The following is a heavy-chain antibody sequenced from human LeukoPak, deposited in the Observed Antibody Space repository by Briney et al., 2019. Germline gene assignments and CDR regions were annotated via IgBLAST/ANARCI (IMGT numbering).Heavy chain of an antibody. V-gene: IGHV3-21*06. J-gene: IGHJ4*02. CDR2: ISSSSSYM. Sequence: PGGSLRLSCAVAGFGSSSYSMVWVRQAPGKGLEWVSSISSSSSYMFYANSVKGRFTISRDNAKNSVYLQMNSLRADDTAVYFCARLNDFGRIFDYWGQGTLVTVSS. CDR3: ARLNDFGRIFDY. CDR1: GFGSSSYS. D-gene: IGHD3-3*01.